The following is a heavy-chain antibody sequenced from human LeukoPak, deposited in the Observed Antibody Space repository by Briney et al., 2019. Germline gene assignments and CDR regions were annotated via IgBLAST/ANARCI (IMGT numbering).Heavy chain of an antibody. CDR1: GFTFSDYY. D-gene: IGHD2-8*01. Sequence: AGGSLRLSCAASGFTFSDYYMSWIRQAPGKGLEGVSYISSSGSTIYYADSVKGRFTISRDNAKNSLYLQMNSLRAEDTAVYYCARDLVYATFDYWGQGTLVTVSS. J-gene: IGHJ4*02. CDR2: ISSSGSTI. V-gene: IGHV3-11*01. CDR3: ARDLVYATFDY.